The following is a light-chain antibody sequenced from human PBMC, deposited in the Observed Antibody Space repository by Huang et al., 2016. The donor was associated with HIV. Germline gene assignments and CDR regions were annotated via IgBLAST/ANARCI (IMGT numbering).Light chain of an antibody. Sequence: EIVLTQSPATLSLSPGVRATLSCRASQSVSSYLAWYQQKPGQAPRLLIYDASNRATGIPARFSGSGSGTDFTLTISSLEPEDFAVYYCQQRSNWPVTFGQGTHWRLN. V-gene: IGKV3-11*01. CDR3: QQRSNWPVT. CDR1: QSVSSY. J-gene: IGKJ5*01. CDR2: DAS.